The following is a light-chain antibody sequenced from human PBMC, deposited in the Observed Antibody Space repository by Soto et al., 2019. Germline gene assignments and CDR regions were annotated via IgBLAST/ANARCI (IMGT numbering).Light chain of an antibody. CDR3: QHYNRYPYS. CDR1: QSISSW. J-gene: IGKJ2*01. CDR2: KAS. Sequence: DIQMTQSPSTLSASVGDRVTITCLSSQSISSWLAWYQQKPGKAPKLLIYKASSLESGVPSRFSGSVSGTELALTISSLQPDDFATYYCQHYNRYPYSFGQGTKLEIK. V-gene: IGKV1-5*03.